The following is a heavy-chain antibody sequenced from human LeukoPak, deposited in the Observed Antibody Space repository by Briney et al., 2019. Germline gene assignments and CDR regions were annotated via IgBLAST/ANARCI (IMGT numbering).Heavy chain of an antibody. CDR3: AKRPSNYGDYVSYFDY. D-gene: IGHD4-17*01. Sequence: GGSLRLSCAASGFSFISYGMHWVRQAPGKGLEWVGVISDDGRSKDYADSVKGRFTISRDNSKDTLYLQMNSLRDEDTAVYYCAKRPSNYGDYVSYFDYWGQGTLVTVSS. CDR2: ISDDGRSK. V-gene: IGHV3-30*18. CDR1: GFSFISYG. J-gene: IGHJ4*02.